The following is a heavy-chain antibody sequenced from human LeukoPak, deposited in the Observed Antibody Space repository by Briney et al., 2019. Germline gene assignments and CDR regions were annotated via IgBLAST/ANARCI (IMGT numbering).Heavy chain of an antibody. Sequence: QAGGSLRLSCAASGFTFSSYGMHWVRQAPGKGLEWVAVISYDGSNKYYADSVKGRFTISRDNSKSTLYLQMNSLRAEDTAVYYCAKEIAVAGTPHFDYWGQGTLVTVSS. V-gene: IGHV3-30*18. J-gene: IGHJ4*02. CDR3: AKEIAVAGTPHFDY. CDR2: ISYDGSNK. D-gene: IGHD6-19*01. CDR1: GFTFSSYG.